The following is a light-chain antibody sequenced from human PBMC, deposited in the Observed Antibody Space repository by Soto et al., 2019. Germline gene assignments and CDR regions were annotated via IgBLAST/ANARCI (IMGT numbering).Light chain of an antibody. CDR1: SSDVGGYNY. J-gene: IGLJ2*01. Sequence: QSVLTQPASVSGSPGQSITISCTGTSSDVGGYNYVSWYQQHPGKAPKLMIYEVSNRPAGVSNRCSGSKSGTTAALTISGLQAEDEADYYCSSYTSSSTLVVFGGGTKVTVL. V-gene: IGLV2-14*01. CDR2: EVS. CDR3: SSYTSSSTLVV.